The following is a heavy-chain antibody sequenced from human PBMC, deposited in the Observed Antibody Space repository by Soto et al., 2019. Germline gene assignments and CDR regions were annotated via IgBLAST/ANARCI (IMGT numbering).Heavy chain of an antibody. CDR1: GFTFSSYW. J-gene: IGHJ6*02. CDR2: IKQDGSEK. CDR3: ARIASAGRGWDV. D-gene: IGHD6-13*01. Sequence: EVQLVESGGGLVQPGGSLRLSCAASGFTFSSYWMSWVRQAPVKGLEWVGNIKQDGSEKNYVDFMEGRFTISRDNAESSLYLQMTRPRAEDTAVYYCARIASAGRGWDVWGQWTTVALSS. V-gene: IGHV3-7*01.